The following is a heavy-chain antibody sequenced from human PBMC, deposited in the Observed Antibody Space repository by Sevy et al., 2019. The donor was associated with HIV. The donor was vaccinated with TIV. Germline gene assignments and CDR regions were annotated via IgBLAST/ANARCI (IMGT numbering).Heavy chain of an antibody. Sequence: ASVKVSCKASGYTFTTYGISWVRQAPGQGLEWMGWISAYNGNTNYAQKCQGRVTMTTETSTSTAYMELRSLRSDDTAVYYCVAYYDHIWAGWFDPWGQGTLVTVSS. D-gene: IGHD3-16*01. CDR1: GYTFTTYG. J-gene: IGHJ5*02. CDR3: VAYYDHIWAGWFDP. V-gene: IGHV1-18*01. CDR2: ISAYNGNT.